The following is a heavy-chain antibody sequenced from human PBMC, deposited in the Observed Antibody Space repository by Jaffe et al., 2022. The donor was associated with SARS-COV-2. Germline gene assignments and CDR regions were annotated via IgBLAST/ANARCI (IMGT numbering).Heavy chain of an antibody. CDR2: LNQDGSET. V-gene: IGHV3-7*01. D-gene: IGHD2-21*01. CDR1: GFNFGAYW. Sequence: DVQLVVSGGGLVQPGGSLRLSCEVSGFNFGAYWMSWVRQAPGKGLEWVATLNQDGSETYYLDSVKGRLAISRDNPKNSLYLSINTLRSEDTAVYYCARAYLVVVPDIMPVLDYWGQGALVIVSS. J-gene: IGHJ4*02. CDR3: ARAYLVVVPDIMPVLDY.